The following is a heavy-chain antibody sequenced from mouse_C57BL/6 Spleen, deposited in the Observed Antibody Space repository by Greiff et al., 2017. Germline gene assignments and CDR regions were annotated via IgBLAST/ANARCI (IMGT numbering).Heavy chain of an antibody. CDR2: IDPETGGT. V-gene: IGHV1-15*01. Sequence: QVQLQQSGAELVRPGASVTLSCKASGYTFTDYEMHWVKQTPVHGLEWIGAIDPETGGTAYNQKFKGKAILTADKSSSTAYMELRSLTSEDSAVYYCTSTAPPGDYYFDYWGQGTTLTVSS. CDR1: GYTFTDYE. J-gene: IGHJ2*01. CDR3: TSTAPPGDYYFDY. D-gene: IGHD1-2*01.